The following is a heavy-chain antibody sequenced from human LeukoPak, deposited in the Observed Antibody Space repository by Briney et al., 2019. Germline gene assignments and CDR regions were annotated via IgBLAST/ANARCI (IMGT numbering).Heavy chain of an antibody. V-gene: IGHV4-39*01. Sequence: PSETLSLTCTVSGFSISSSSYYWGWIRQPPGKGLEWIRSIYYSGSTYYNPSLKSRVNISVDTSKNQSSLKLSSVTAADTAVYYCARYCSGGSCFNQIARGDDYWGQGTLVTVSS. D-gene: IGHD2-15*01. J-gene: IGHJ4*02. CDR1: GFSISSSSYY. CDR3: ARYCSGGSCFNQIARGDDY. CDR2: IYYSGST.